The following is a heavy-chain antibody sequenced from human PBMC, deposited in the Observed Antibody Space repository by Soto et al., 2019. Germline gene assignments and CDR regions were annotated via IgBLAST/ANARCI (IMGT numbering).Heavy chain of an antibody. CDR1: GFTFSSYG. D-gene: IGHD3-3*01. V-gene: IGHV3-33*01. CDR3: AREYDFWSGYGAFDI. CDR2: IWYDGSNK. J-gene: IGHJ3*02. Sequence: QVPLVESGGGVVQPGRSLRLSCAASGFTFSSYGMHWVRQAPGKGLEWVAVIWYDGSNKYYADSVKGRFTISRDNSKNTLYLQMNSLRAEDTAVYYCAREYDFWSGYGAFDIWGQGTMVTVSS.